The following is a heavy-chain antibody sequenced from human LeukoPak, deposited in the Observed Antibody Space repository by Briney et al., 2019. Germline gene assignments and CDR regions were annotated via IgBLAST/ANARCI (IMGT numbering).Heavy chain of an antibody. Sequence: GGSLRLSCAASGFTFSSYSMNWVRQAPGKGLEWVSYISSSSSGIYYADSVKGRFTISRDNAKNSLYLQMNSLRDEDTAVYYCARAYYGLGSYYDYWGQGTLVTVSS. D-gene: IGHD3-10*01. J-gene: IGHJ4*02. CDR3: ARAYYGLGSYYDY. V-gene: IGHV3-48*02. CDR1: GFTFSSYS. CDR2: ISSSSSGI.